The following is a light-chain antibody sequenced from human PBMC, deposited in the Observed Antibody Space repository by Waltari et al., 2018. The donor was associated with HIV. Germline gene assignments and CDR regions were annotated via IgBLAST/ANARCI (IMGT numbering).Light chain of an antibody. CDR2: DDY. V-gene: IGLV3-21*02. CDR3: QVWDSSTEHPGVV. J-gene: IGLJ2*01. Sequence: SYVLTQPPSVSVAPGQTASITCGGNNIGTKSVHWYQQRPGQAPVLVVYDDYDRPSGCPERFSGSNSGNMATLTISRVEAGDEAVYYCQVWDSSTEHPGVVFGGGTKLTVL. CDR1: NIGTKS.